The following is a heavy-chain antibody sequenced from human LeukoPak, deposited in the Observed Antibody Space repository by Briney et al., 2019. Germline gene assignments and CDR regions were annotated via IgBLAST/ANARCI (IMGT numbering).Heavy chain of an antibody. CDR3: ATIMITFGGVIVMPWAFDI. CDR2: FYPEDGET. V-gene: IGHV1-24*01. CDR1: GYTLTELS. D-gene: IGHD3-16*02. Sequence: ASVRVSCKVSGYTLTELSMHWVRQAPGKGLEWMGGFYPEDGETIYAQKFQGRVTMTEDTSTDTAYMELSSLRSEDTAVYHCATIMITFGGVIVMPWAFDIWGQGTMVTVSS. J-gene: IGHJ3*02.